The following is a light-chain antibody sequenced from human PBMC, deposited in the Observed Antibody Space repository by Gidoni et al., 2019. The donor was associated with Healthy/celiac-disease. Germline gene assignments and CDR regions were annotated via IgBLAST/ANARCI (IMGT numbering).Light chain of an antibody. Sequence: DIQMTQSPSSLSASVGDRVPITCRASQSISSYLNWYQQKPGKAPKLLIYAASSLQSGVPSRFSGSGSGTDFTLTISSLQPEDFATYYCQQSYSTAFTFXPXTKVDIK. CDR3: QQSYSTAFT. CDR2: AAS. CDR1: QSISSY. V-gene: IGKV1-39*01. J-gene: IGKJ3*01.